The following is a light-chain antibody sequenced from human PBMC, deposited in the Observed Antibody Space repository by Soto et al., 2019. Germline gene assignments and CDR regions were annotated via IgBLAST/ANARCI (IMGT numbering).Light chain of an antibody. CDR1: QTVRNNY. CDR2: DAS. Sequence: EFVLTQSPGTLSLSPGDRATLSCRASQTVRNNYLAWYQQKPGQAPRLLISDASSRATGIPDRFSGGGSGTDFTLTISRLEPEDFAVYYCQQFSSYPLTFGGGTKVDIK. V-gene: IGKV3-20*01. J-gene: IGKJ4*01. CDR3: QQFSSYPLT.